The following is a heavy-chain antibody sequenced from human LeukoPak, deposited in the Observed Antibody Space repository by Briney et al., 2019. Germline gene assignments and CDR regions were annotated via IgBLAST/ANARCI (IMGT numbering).Heavy chain of an antibody. Sequence: SETLSLTCAVYGGSFSGYYWSWIRQPPGKGLEWIGEINHSGSTNYNPSLKSRVTISVDTSKNQFSLKLSSVTAADTAVYYCARRRAVGGRFDPWGQGTLVTVSS. V-gene: IGHV4-34*01. CDR2: INHSGST. D-gene: IGHD1-26*01. J-gene: IGHJ5*02. CDR1: GGSFSGYY. CDR3: ARRRAVGGRFDP.